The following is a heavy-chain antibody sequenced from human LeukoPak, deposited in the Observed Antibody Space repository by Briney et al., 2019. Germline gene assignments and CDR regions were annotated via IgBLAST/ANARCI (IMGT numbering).Heavy chain of an antibody. J-gene: IGHJ6*04. D-gene: IGHD3-10*02. CDR1: GFIFSAHW. CDR3: AELGITMIGGV. V-gene: IGHV3-7*01. Sequence: GGSLRLSCAASGFIFSAHWMTGVRQPPGKGLEWVANINQEGSEKYYADSVKGRFTISRVNAKNSLYLQMNSLRAEDTAVYYCAELGITMIGGVWGKGTTVTISS. CDR2: INQEGSEK.